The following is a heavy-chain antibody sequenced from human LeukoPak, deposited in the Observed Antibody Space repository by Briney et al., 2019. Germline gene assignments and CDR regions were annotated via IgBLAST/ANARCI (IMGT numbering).Heavy chain of an antibody. Sequence: AGGTLRLSCAASGFTFSSYGMSWVRQAPGKGLEWVSAISGSGGSTYYADSVKGRFTISRDNSKNTLYLQMNSLRAEDTAVYYCAKDLRGDTAMVLGYYYYYMDVWGKGTTVTISS. D-gene: IGHD5-18*01. V-gene: IGHV3-23*01. J-gene: IGHJ6*03. CDR3: AKDLRGDTAMVLGYYYYYMDV. CDR2: ISGSGGST. CDR1: GFTFSSYG.